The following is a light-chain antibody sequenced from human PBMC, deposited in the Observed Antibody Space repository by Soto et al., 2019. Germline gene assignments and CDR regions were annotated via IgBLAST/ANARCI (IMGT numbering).Light chain of an antibody. CDR3: QQYNSYWCT. CDR1: QSISSW. V-gene: IGKV1-5*01. Sequence: DIQMTQSPSTLSASVGDRVTITCRASQSISSWLAWYQQKPGKAPKLLIYDASSLESGVPSRFSGSGSGTEFTVTISSLQPDDFATYYCQQYNSYWCTFGQGTKLDIK. CDR2: DAS. J-gene: IGKJ1*01.